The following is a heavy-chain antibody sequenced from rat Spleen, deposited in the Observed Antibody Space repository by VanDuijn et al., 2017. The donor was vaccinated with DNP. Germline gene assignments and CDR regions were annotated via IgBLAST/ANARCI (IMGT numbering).Heavy chain of an antibody. CDR2: ISTGGGNT. V-gene: IGHV5-25*01. Sequence: EVKLVESDGGLVQPGRSLKLSCAASGFTFSDYYMAWVRQAPTKGLEWVASISTGGGNTYYRDSVKGRFTISRDNSKNILYLQMESLRSEDTATYYCARSDSYGFPYWGQGTLVTVSS. J-gene: IGHJ3*01. CDR1: GFTFSDYY. D-gene: IGHD1-2*01. CDR3: ARSDSYGFPY.